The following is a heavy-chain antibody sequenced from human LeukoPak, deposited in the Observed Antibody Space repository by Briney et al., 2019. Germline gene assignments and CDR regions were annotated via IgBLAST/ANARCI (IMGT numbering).Heavy chain of an antibody. J-gene: IGHJ4*02. V-gene: IGHV5-51*01. D-gene: IGHD2-2*01. CDR3: ALQPGYCSSASCSHFDF. Sequence: LGESLKISCKGSGYKFTNYWIVWVRQMPGKGLEWMGIIYPDDSNTRYSPSFQGQVTISVDKSFSTAYLQWNSLKASDTAMYYCALQPGYCSSASCSHFDFWAREPWSPSPQ. CDR1: GYKFTNYW. CDR2: IYPDDSNT.